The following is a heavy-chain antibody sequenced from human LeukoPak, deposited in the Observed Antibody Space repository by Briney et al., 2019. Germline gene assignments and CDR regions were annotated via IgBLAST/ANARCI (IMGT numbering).Heavy chain of an antibody. J-gene: IGHJ4*02. Sequence: TLSLTCTVSGGSISSGSYYWSWIRQPAGKGLEWIGRIYTSGSTNYNPSLKSRVTISVDTSKNQFSPKLSSVTAADTAVYYCASLVTKYGSGSYYFDYWGQGTLVTVSS. D-gene: IGHD3-10*01. CDR1: GGSISSGSYY. V-gene: IGHV4-61*02. CDR3: ASLVTKYGSGSYYFDY. CDR2: IYTSGST.